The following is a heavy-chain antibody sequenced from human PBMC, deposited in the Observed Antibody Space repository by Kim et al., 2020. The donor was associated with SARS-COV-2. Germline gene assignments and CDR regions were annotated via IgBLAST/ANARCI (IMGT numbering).Heavy chain of an antibody. D-gene: IGHD3-3*01. J-gene: IGHJ4*02. Sequence: KSRVTISVDKSKNQFSLKLSSVTAADTAVYYCARRGSITIFGVVSLTFDYWGQGTLVTVSS. V-gene: IGHV4-4*02. CDR3: ARRGSITIFGVVSLTFDY.